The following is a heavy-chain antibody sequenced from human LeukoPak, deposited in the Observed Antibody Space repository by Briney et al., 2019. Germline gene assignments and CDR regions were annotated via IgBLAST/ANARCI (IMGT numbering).Heavy chain of an antibody. Sequence: TSETLSLTCTVSGGSISSYYWSWIRQPPGKGLEWIGYIYYSGSTNYNPSLKSRVTISVDTSKIQFSLKLSSVTAADTAVYYCVRGSMVRGVTSKGAFDYWGQGTLVTVSS. D-gene: IGHD3-10*01. CDR1: GGSISSYY. V-gene: IGHV4-59*08. CDR3: VRGSMVRGVTSKGAFDY. CDR2: IYYSGST. J-gene: IGHJ4*02.